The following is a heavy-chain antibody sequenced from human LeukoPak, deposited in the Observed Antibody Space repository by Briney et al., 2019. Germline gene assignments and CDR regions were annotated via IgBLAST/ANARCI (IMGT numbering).Heavy chain of an antibody. CDR1: GGSISSSSYY. CDR3: ARGSASSGTDAFDI. V-gene: IGHV4-39*07. D-gene: IGHD3-22*01. Sequence: PSETLSLTCTVSGGSISSSSYYWGWIRQPPGKGLEWIGSIYYSGSTYYNPSLKSRVTISVDTSKNQFSLKLSSVTAADTAVYYCARGSASSGTDAFDIWGQGTMVTVSS. CDR2: IYYSGST. J-gene: IGHJ3*02.